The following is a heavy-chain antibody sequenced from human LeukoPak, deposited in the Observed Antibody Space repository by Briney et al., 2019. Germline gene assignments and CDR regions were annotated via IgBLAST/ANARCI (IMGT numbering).Heavy chain of an antibody. CDR3: ASTHEKLTIFGVVISDY. CDR1: GGTFSSYT. V-gene: IGHV1-69*02. J-gene: IGHJ4*02. CDR2: IIPILGIA. Sequence: SVKVSCKASGGTFSSYTISWVRQAPGQGLEWMGRIIPILGIANYAQKFQGRVTITADKSTSTACMELSSLRSEDTAVYYCASTHEKLTIFGVVISDYWGQGTLVTVSS. D-gene: IGHD3-3*01.